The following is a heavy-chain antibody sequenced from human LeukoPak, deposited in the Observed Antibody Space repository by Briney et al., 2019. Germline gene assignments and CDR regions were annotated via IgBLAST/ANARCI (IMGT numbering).Heavy chain of an antibody. CDR3: ARDPVWLRGGTDY. V-gene: IGHV4-4*07. Sequence: PSETLSLTCTVSGGSISGYYWSWIRQPAGKGLEWIGRIYTSGTSNYNPSLKSRVTISVDTSKNQFSLKLSSVTAADTAVYYCARDPVWLRGGTDYWGQGTLVTVSS. CDR1: GGSISGYY. CDR2: IYTSGTS. J-gene: IGHJ4*02. D-gene: IGHD5-12*01.